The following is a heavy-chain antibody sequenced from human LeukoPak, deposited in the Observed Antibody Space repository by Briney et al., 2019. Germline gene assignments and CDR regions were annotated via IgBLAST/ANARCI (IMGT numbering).Heavy chain of an antibody. J-gene: IGHJ3*01. D-gene: IGHD1-26*01. CDR1: GFTFSNAW. CDR2: ISFSGDNT. Sequence: GGSLRLSCAASGFTFSNAWMSWVRQAPGKGLEWVSLISFSGDNTYYRDSVKGRFTVSRDNSKDTLYLQMNSLRAEDTAIYYCARDIEISTWGLGTMVTVSS. CDR3: ARDIEIST. V-gene: IGHV3-23*01.